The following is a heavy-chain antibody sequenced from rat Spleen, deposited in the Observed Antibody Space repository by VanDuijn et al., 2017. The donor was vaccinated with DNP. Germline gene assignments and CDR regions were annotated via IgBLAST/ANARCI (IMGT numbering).Heavy chain of an antibody. Sequence: EVQLVESGGGSVQPGRSLKLSCEASGFTFSNYYMAWVRQAPTKGLEWVAYISTGDNTYYSDSVKGRFSLSRDNAKSTLYLQVNSLRSEDTATYYCTTLSFITTVVGDYWGQGVMVTVSS. CDR2: ISTGDNT. CDR3: TTLSFITTVVGDY. J-gene: IGHJ2*01. V-gene: IGHV5-27*01. D-gene: IGHD1-1*01. CDR1: GFTFSNYY.